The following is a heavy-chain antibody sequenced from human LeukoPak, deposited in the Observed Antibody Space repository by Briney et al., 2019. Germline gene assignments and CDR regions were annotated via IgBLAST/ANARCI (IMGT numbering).Heavy chain of an antibody. CDR1: GFTFSSYS. Sequence: PGGSLRLSCAASGFTFSSYSMNWVRQAPGKGLEWVSGISWNSGSIGYADSVKGRLTISRDNAKNSLYLQMNSLRAEDTALFYCAKDIGSSGWYYFDYWGQGTLVTVSS. D-gene: IGHD6-19*01. J-gene: IGHJ4*02. CDR3: AKDIGSSGWYYFDY. V-gene: IGHV3-9*01. CDR2: ISWNSGSI.